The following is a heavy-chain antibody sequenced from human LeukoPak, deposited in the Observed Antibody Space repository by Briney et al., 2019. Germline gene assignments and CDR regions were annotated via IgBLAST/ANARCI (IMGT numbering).Heavy chain of an antibody. CDR1: GFTFSNYW. V-gene: IGHV3-7*01. Sequence: GGSLRLSCAASGFTFSNYWMNWVRQAPGKGLECVANIKQDGSEKYYVDSVKGRFTISRDNAKNSLYLQMNSLRTEDTAVYYCARGGSGYSYGKIDYWGQGTLVTVSS. J-gene: IGHJ4*02. D-gene: IGHD5-18*01. CDR2: IKQDGSEK. CDR3: ARGGSGYSYGKIDY.